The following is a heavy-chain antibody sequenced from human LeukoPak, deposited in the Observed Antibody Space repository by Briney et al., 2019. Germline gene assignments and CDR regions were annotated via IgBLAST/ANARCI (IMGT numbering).Heavy chain of an antibody. V-gene: IGHV1-69*13. J-gene: IGHJ6*02. Sequence: VKVSCKASGGTFSSYAISWVRQAPGQGLEWMGGIIPIFGTANYAQKFQGRVTITADESTSTAYMELSSLRSEDTAVYYCASEIYGSGTYAYGMDVWGQGTTVTVSS. CDR3: ASEIYGSGTYAYGMDV. CDR2: IIPIFGTA. CDR1: GGTFSSYA. D-gene: IGHD3-10*01.